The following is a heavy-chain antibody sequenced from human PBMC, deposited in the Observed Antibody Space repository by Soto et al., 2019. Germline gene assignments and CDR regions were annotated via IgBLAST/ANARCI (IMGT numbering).Heavy chain of an antibody. Sequence: GESLKISCQGFGYDFISYWIGWVRQLPGEDLEWMGIIYPSDSDVRYSPSFQGQVTISADKSITTAYMKWSSLKAADTAIYYCARRSRDCSSTSCPMYYFEHWGQGTLVTVS. J-gene: IGHJ4*02. D-gene: IGHD2-2*01. CDR1: GYDFISYW. CDR2: IYPSDSDV. CDR3: ARRSRDCSSTSCPMYYFEH. V-gene: IGHV5-51*01.